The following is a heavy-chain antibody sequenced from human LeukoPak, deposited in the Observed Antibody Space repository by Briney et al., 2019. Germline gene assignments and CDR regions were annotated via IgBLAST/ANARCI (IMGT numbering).Heavy chain of an antibody. J-gene: IGHJ3*02. CDR1: GFTFSSYS. CDR2: ISSSSSYI. CDR3: ARVRWELHNDALDI. V-gene: IGHV3-21*01. Sequence: GGSLRLSCAASGFTFSSYSMNWVRQAPGKGLEWVSSISSSSSYIYYADSVKGRFTISRDDAKNSLYLQMNSLRAEDTAVYYCARVRWELHNDALDIWGQGTMVTVSS. D-gene: IGHD1-26*01.